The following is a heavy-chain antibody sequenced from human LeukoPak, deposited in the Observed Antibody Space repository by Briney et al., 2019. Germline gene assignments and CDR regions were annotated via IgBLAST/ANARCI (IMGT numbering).Heavy chain of an antibody. J-gene: IGHJ4*02. CDR2: ISGSGGST. Sequence: GGSLRLSCAASGFTFSSYAMSWVRQAPGKGLEWVSGISGSGGSTYYADSVKGRFTISRDNSKNTLYLQMNSLRAEDTAVYYCARDSGIVGAHFDYWGQGTLVTVSS. D-gene: IGHD1-26*01. V-gene: IGHV3-23*01. CDR1: GFTFSSYA. CDR3: ARDSGIVGAHFDY.